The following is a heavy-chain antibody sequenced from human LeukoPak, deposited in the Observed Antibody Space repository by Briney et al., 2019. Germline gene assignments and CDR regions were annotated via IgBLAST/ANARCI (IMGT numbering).Heavy chain of an antibody. V-gene: IGHV3-23*01. CDR3: AKSGGLYCSSTSCYWWGYYYYYGMDV. D-gene: IGHD2-2*01. Sequence: GGSLRLSCAASGFTFSSYAMSWVRQAPGKGLEWVSAISGSGGSTYYADSVKGRFTISRDNSKNTLYLQMNSLRAEDTAVYYCAKSGGLYCSSTSCYWWGYYYYYGMDVWGQGTTVTVSS. CDR2: ISGSGGST. CDR1: GFTFSSYA. J-gene: IGHJ6*02.